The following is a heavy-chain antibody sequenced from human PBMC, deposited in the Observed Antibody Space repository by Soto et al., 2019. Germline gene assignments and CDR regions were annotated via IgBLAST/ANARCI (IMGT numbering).Heavy chain of an antibody. D-gene: IGHD3-10*01. V-gene: IGHV3-33*01. CDR3: ARATYYYDSGSLSAYGLDV. Sequence: GGSLRLSCVASGFSFSSYGMHWVGQAPGKGLEWVAVIWYDGSNKYYAASVKGRFTISRNNSRNTLYLQMDSLRAEDTAVYYCARATYYYDSGSLSAYGLDVWGQGTTVTVSS. CDR1: GFSFSSYG. J-gene: IGHJ6*02. CDR2: IWYDGSNK.